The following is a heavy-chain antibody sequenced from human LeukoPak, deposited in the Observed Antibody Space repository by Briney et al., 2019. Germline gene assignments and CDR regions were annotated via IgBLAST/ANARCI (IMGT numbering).Heavy chain of an antibody. J-gene: IGHJ4*02. CDR3: ARAGPVGATPYYFDS. V-gene: IGHV1-2*02. D-gene: IGHD1-26*01. CDR2: INPNSGGT. Sequence: ASVKVSCKASGYTFTGYYIHWVRQAPGQGLEWMGWINPNSGGTDCAQKFQGRVTMTRDTSISTAYMELRSDDTAMYYCARAGPVGATPYYFDSWGQGTLVTVSS. CDR1: GYTFTGYY.